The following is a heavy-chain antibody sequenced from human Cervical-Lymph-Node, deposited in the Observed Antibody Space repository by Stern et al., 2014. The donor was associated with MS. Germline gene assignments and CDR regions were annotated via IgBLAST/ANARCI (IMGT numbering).Heavy chain of an antibody. CDR3: ARSIAGGDYSYYNDMDI. D-gene: IGHD2-8*02. CDR2: IIPSLDIP. CDR1: GGTFSSYS. J-gene: IGHJ6*02. Sequence: QLVQSGAEVKKPGSSVRVSCKASGGTFSSYSINWVRQPPGHGLEWMGRIIPSLDIPNFAHKFQGRLTITADKSTTTAYMELSGLRSDDTATYFCARSIAGGDYSYYNDMDIWGQGTTVIVSS. V-gene: IGHV1-69*09.